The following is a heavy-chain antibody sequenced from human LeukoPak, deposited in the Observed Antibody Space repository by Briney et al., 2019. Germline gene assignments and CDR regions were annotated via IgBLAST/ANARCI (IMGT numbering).Heavy chain of an antibody. CDR2: IIPILGIA. Sequence: SVKVSCKASGGTFSSYAISGVRQAPGQGLEWMGRIIPILGIANYAQKFQGRVTITADKSTSTAYMELSSLRSEDTAVYYCASGWELLRGLFDYWGQGTLVTVSS. CDR3: ASGWELLRGLFDY. D-gene: IGHD1-26*01. CDR1: GGTFSSYA. V-gene: IGHV1-69*04. J-gene: IGHJ4*02.